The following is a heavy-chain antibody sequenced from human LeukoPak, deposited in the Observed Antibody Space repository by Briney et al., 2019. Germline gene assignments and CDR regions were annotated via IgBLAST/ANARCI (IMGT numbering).Heavy chain of an antibody. CDR1: GGSITSGRYY. CDR2: VSYSGST. Sequence: SQTLSLTCTLSGGSITSGRYYWTWIRQHPQRGLEWIGYVSYSGSTNYNSSLKSRLTISADTSKNQFYLRLTSVTAADTAVYYCARDPRGDITGTTFDRWGQGTLVTVSS. CDR3: ARDPRGDITGTTFDR. V-gene: IGHV4-31*03. D-gene: IGHD1-20*01. J-gene: IGHJ5*02.